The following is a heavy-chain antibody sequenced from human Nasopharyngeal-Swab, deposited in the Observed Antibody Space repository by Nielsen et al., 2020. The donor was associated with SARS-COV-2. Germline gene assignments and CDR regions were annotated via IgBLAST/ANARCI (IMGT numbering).Heavy chain of an antibody. D-gene: IGHD5-12*01. CDR1: GFTFSSYW. Sequence: GGSLRLSCAASGFTFSSYWMSWVRQAPGKGLEWVANIKQDGSEKYYVDSVKGRFTIPRDNAKNSLYLQMNSLRAEDTAVYYCARGGYSGYEYYFDYWGQGTLVTVSS. CDR3: ARGGYSGYEYYFDY. CDR2: IKQDGSEK. V-gene: IGHV3-7*01. J-gene: IGHJ4*02.